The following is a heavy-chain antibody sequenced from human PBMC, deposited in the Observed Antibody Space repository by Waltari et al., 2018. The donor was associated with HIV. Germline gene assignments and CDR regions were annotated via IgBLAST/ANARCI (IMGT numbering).Heavy chain of an antibody. Sequence: QVQLVQSGAEVKKPGASVKVSCKASGYTFTSYDINWVRQASGQGLEWMGWMKPNSGNTGYAQKFQGRVTMTRNTAISAAYMELSILRSEDTAVYYCARGSSGWYKFDYWGQGTLVTVSS. V-gene: IGHV1-8*01. J-gene: IGHJ4*02. D-gene: IGHD6-19*01. CDR3: ARGSSGWYKFDY. CDR1: GYTFTSYD. CDR2: MKPNSGNT.